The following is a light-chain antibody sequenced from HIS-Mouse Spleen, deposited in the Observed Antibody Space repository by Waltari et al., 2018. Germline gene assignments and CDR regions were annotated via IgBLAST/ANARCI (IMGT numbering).Light chain of an antibody. CDR3: CSYAGSYTHVV. Sequence: QSALTQPRSVSASPGRPVTTSRTGPSTEDGRIHYISWYQQHPGKAPKLMIYDVSKRPSGVPDRFSGSKSGNTASLTISGLQAEDEADYYCCSYAGSYTHVVFGGGTKLTVL. J-gene: IGLJ2*01. CDR1: STEDGRIHY. V-gene: IGLV2-11*01. CDR2: DVS.